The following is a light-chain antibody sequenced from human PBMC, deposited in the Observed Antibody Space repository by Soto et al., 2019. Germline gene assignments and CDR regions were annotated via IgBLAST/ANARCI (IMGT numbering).Light chain of an antibody. J-gene: IGLJ3*02. CDR1: SSDVGAYKY. CDR3: TSYAGSDIWV. CDR2: EVN. V-gene: IGLV2-8*01. Sequence: QSVLTQPPSASGSPGQSVTISCTGTSSDVGAYKYVSWYQQYPGKAPKLMIYEVNKRPSGVPDRFSGSKSGNTASLTVSGLQPEDEADDHCTSYAGSDIWVFGGGTKLTVL.